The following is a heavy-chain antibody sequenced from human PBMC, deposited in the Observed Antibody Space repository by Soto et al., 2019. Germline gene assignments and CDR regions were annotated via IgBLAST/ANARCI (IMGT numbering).Heavy chain of an antibody. Sequence: QVQLVQPGAEVKKPGSSVKVSCKASGGTFSSYAISWVRQAPGQGLEWMGGIIPIFGTANYAQKFQGRVTITADKSTSTAYMELSSLRSEDTAVYYCARDPTVYNCGGDCYHPWGQGTLVTVSS. CDR3: ARDPTVYNCGGDCYHP. J-gene: IGHJ5*02. V-gene: IGHV1-69*06. D-gene: IGHD2-21*02. CDR1: GGTFSSYA. CDR2: IIPIFGTA.